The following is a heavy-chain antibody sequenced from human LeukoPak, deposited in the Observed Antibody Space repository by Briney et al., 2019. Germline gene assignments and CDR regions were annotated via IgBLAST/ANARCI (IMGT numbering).Heavy chain of an antibody. J-gene: IGHJ6*02. CDR1: GFTFSSYG. D-gene: IGHD3-3*01. CDR2: IWYDGSNK. Sequence: PGGSLRLSCAASGFTFSSYGMHWVRQAPGKGLEWVAVIWYDGSNKYYADSVKGRFTISRDNSKNTLYLQMNSLRAEDTAVYYCARDQSPYHDFWSGYYRYYYYGMDVWGQGTTVTVSS. CDR3: ARDQSPYHDFWSGYYRYYYYGMDV. V-gene: IGHV3-33*01.